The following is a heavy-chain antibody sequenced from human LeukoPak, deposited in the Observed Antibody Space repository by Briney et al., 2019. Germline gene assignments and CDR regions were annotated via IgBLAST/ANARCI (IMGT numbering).Heavy chain of an antibody. J-gene: IGHJ2*01. Sequence: GGSLRLSCAASGFTFSRYWMHWVRQAPGKGLVWVSRIHSDGSITSYADSVKGRFTISRDNAKNTLYLQMNSLRAEDTAVYYCARGELIEYSSSSLPGRYFDLWGRGTLVTVSS. CDR2: IHSDGSIT. D-gene: IGHD6-6*01. V-gene: IGHV3-74*01. CDR1: GFTFSRYW. CDR3: ARGELIEYSSSSLPGRYFDL.